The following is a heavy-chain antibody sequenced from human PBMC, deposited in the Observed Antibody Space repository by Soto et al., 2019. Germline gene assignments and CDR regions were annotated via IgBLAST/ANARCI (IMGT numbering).Heavy chain of an antibody. CDR1: GFTFSSYG. J-gene: IGHJ6*02. Sequence: QVQLVESGGGVVQPGGSLRLSCAASGFTFSSYGMHWVRQAPGKGLQWVALVWYDGSNQYYADSVKGRFTISSDNSKNTLHLQLNSLGAEDTAVYFCARDRQFWGGSYVVFAYKYGMDVWGQGTTVTFSS. CDR3: ARDRQFWGGSYVVFAYKYGMDV. D-gene: IGHD3-3*01. CDR2: VWYDGSNQ. V-gene: IGHV3-33*01.